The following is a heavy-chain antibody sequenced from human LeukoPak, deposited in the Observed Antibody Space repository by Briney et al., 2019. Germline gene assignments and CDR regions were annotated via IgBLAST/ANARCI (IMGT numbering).Heavy chain of an antibody. V-gene: IGHV3-9*03. Sequence: GGSLRLSCAASGFTFDDYAMHWVRHAPGKGLEWVSGISWNSGSIVYADSVKGRFTISRDNAKNSLYLQMNSLRAEDMALYYCAKAGYSYGPYSYYFDYWGQGTLVTVSS. J-gene: IGHJ4*02. CDR1: GFTFDDYA. CDR2: ISWNSGSI. CDR3: AKAGYSYGPYSYYFDY. D-gene: IGHD5-18*01.